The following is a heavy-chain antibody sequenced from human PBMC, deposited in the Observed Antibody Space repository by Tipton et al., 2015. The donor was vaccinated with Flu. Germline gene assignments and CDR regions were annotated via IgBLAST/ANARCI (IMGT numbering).Heavy chain of an antibody. V-gene: IGHV4-39*07. CDR3: ARETTFLEWLTGREKNWYFDL. J-gene: IGHJ2*01. CDR1: GGSISSSSYY. D-gene: IGHD3-3*01. CDR2: INHSGST. Sequence: TLSLTCTVSGGSISSSSYYWSWIRQPPGKGLEWIGEINHSGSTNYNPSLKSRVTISVDTSKNQFSLKLSSVTAADTAVYYCARETTFLEWLTGREKNWYFDLWGRGPLVTVSS.